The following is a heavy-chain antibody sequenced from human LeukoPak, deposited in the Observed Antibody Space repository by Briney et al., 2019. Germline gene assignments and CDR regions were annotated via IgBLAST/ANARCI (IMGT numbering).Heavy chain of an antibody. V-gene: IGHV3-21*01. Sequence: GGSLRLSCAASGFTFSSYNMNWVRQAPQKGLDWISSISGNSANIFYADSVKGRFTISRDNAKNSLYLQMNSVRDDDTAVYYCVRIPNSANFPNWFDPWGQGTLVTVSS. CDR3: VRIPNSANFPNWFDP. D-gene: IGHD2/OR15-2a*01. CDR2: ISGNSANI. J-gene: IGHJ5*02. CDR1: GFTFSSYN.